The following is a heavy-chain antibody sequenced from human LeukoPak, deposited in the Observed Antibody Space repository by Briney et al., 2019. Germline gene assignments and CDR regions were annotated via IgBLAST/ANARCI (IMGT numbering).Heavy chain of an antibody. CDR3: ARDLSVPAAMGDWFDP. J-gene: IGHJ5*02. CDR2: TYTSGST. V-gene: IGHV4-39*07. Sequence: SETLSLTCTVSGGSISSSSYYWGWIRQPPGKGLEWIGRTYTSGSTNYNPSLKSRVTMSVDTSKNQFSLKLSSVTAADTAVYYCARDLSVPAAMGDWFDPWGQGTLVTVSS. CDR1: GGSISSSSYY. D-gene: IGHD2-2*01.